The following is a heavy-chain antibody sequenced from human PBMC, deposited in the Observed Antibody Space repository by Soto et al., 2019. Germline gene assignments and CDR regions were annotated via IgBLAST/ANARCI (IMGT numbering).Heavy chain of an antibody. J-gene: IGHJ4*02. D-gene: IGHD3-16*02. CDR2: ISSSSSYI. CDR3: ARFMITFGGVIVHLFDY. CDR1: GFTFSSYS. V-gene: IGHV3-21*01. Sequence: EVQLVESGGGLVKPGGSLRLSCAASGFTFSSYSMNWVRQAPGKGLEWVSSISSSSSYIYYADSVKGRFTISRDNAKNSLYLQMNSLRAEDTAVYYCARFMITFGGVIVHLFDYWGQGTLVTVSS.